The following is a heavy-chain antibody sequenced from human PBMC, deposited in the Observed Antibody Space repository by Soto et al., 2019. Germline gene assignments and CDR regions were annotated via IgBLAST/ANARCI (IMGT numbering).Heavy chain of an antibody. CDR1: GYTFTAYH. V-gene: IGHV1-2*02. J-gene: IGHJ6*02. Sequence: QVQFVQSGAEVKEPGDSVRVSCEASGYTFTAYHIHWVRQAPGQGLEWMGWINPKFGDTTYAQDFQGGVSMTRDMSISTVYMELSRLTADDTAIYYCARNMDYYYGRGSGNGHGVWGQGTTVTVFS. D-gene: IGHD3-10*02. CDR3: ARNMDYYYGRGSGNGHGV. CDR2: INPKFGDT.